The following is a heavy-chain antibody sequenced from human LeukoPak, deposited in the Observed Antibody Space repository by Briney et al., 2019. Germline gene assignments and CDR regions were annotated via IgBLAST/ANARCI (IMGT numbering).Heavy chain of an antibody. D-gene: IGHD1-7*01. Sequence: SEPLSLPCTVSGGSISLYYWRCLRQPPGKALEWIGYIYYSGSPNYNPSLKSRVNISVDTSKNQCSLNLSSVTVADTAVYFCARDVGRGNWNYDSDMDVWGKGTTVTVSS. J-gene: IGHJ6*03. CDR1: GGSISLYY. V-gene: IGHV4-59*12. CDR2: IYYSGSP. CDR3: ARDVGRGNWNYDSDMDV.